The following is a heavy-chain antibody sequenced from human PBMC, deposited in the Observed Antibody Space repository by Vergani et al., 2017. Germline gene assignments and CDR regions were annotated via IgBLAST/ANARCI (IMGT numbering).Heavy chain of an antibody. J-gene: IGHJ1*01. CDR2: ISYDGTQK. Sequence: QVHLVESGGGVVQPGRSLRLSCVVSGFTSSYCCMHWVRQAPGKGLEWVAVISYDGTQKYYADSVKGRFTISRDNSKSTLYLQMNSLRTEDTAAYYCATKSCGTTGCQIGYFREWVQGTLVTVSS. V-gene: IGHV3-30*03. CDR1: GFTSSYCC. CDR3: ATKSCGTTGCQIGYFRE. D-gene: IGHD1-1*01.